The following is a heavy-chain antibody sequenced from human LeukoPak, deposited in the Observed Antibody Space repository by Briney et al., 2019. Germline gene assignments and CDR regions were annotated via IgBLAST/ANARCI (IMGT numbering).Heavy chain of an antibody. Sequence: PGGSLRLSCVASGFSFSSYWMHWVRQVPGKGLVWVARIVGDGTSATYADSVKGRFTISRDNGNDTLYLQMNGLRVDDTAVYYWVRGGDDPDYWGQGTLVTVSS. V-gene: IGHV3-74*01. D-gene: IGHD3-16*01. CDR1: GFSFSSYW. CDR2: IVGDGTSA. J-gene: IGHJ4*02. CDR3: VRGGDDPDY.